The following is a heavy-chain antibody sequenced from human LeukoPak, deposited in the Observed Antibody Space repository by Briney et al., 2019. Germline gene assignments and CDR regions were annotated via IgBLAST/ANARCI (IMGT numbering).Heavy chain of an antibody. CDR1: GFTLSDYY. J-gene: IGHJ4*02. CDR3: VRGAQGSRSGFDY. Sequence: GGSLRLSCVVSGFTLSDYYMSWIRQAPGKGLEWISYSSGSGATIYYAASVKGRFTISRDNAKNSLYMQMNDLRSGDTAVYHCVRGAQGSRSGFDYWGQGTLVTVSS. D-gene: IGHD3-16*01. CDR2: SSGSGATI. V-gene: IGHV3-11*01.